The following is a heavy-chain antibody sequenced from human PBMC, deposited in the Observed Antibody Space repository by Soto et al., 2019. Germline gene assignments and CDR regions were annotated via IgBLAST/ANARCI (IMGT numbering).Heavy chain of an antibody. V-gene: IGHV3-9*01. Sequence: EVQLVESGGGLVQPGRSLRLSCAASGFAFDDYTMYWVRQAPGKGPEWVSHITWNSASIGYADSVKGRFSISRDNSKNTVHLQMNGLRAEDTAMYYCARDLGASPFDLWGRGTLVTVSS. CDR1: GFAFDDYT. D-gene: IGHD1-26*01. J-gene: IGHJ4*02. CDR3: ARDLGASPFDL. CDR2: ITWNSASI.